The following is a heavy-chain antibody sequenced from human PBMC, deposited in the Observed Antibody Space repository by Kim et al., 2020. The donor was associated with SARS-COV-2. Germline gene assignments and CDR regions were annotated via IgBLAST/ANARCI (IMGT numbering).Heavy chain of an antibody. Sequence: SVKVSCKASGGTFSSYAISWVRQAPGQGLEWMGRIIPILGIANYAQKFQGRVTITADKSTSTAYMELSSLRSEDTAVYYCARDPGGYDSSGYYSYWGQGTLVTVSS. CDR2: IIPILGIA. J-gene: IGHJ4*02. V-gene: IGHV1-69*04. CDR1: GGTFSSYA. D-gene: IGHD3-22*01. CDR3: ARDPGGYDSSGYYSY.